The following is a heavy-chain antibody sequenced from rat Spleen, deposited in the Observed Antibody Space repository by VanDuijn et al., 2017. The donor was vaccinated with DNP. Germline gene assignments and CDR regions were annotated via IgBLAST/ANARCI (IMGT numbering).Heavy chain of an antibody. CDR3: ARPNYDGSYYYSYYFEY. CDR2: INMGSGNT. J-gene: IGHJ2*01. CDR1: GYTFTSYY. Sequence: QVQLHQSGAELAKPGSSVKISCKASGYTFTSYYISWIKQQTTGQGLEYIGYINMGSGNTNYNEKFKGKATLTVDKSSSTAFMQLSSLTPDDSAVYYCARPNYDGSYYYSYYFEYWGQGVMVTVSS. D-gene: IGHD1-12*02. V-gene: IGHV1-43*01.